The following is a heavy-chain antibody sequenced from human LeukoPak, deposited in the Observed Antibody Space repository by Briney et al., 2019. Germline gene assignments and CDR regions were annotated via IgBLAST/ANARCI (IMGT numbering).Heavy chain of an antibody. J-gene: IGHJ5*02. CDR3: ARNLLGMAVAGS. D-gene: IGHD6-13*01. V-gene: IGHV4-28*01. Sequence: PSETLSLTCAVSGYSISSSSWWGWIRQPPGKGLEWIGYIYYSGGTYYNPSLKSRVTMSVDTSKNQSSLKLSSVTAVDTAVYYCARNLLGMAVAGSWGQGILVTVSS. CDR2: IYYSGGT. CDR1: GYSISSSSW.